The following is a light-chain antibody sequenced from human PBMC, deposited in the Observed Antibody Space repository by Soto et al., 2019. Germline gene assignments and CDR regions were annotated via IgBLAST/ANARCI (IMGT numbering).Light chain of an antibody. CDR2: DAS. CDR3: QQRSNWPPYT. V-gene: IGKV3-11*01. CDR1: QSVSSY. Sequence: EIVLTQSPATLSLSPGERATLSCRASQSVSSYLAWYQQKPGQAPRLLIYDASNRATAIPARFSGSGSGTDFTLTISSLEPEDFAVYYCQQRSNWPPYTFGQGTTLEIK. J-gene: IGKJ2*01.